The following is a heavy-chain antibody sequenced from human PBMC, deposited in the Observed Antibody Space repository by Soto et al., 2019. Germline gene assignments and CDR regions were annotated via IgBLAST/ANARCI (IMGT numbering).Heavy chain of an antibody. CDR1: GYTFTSYG. J-gene: IGHJ6*02. CDR2: ISAYNGNT. CDR3: ARDSWAYYGSGSREYYYGMDV. Sequence: ASVKVSCKASGYTFTSYGISWVRQAPGQGLEWMGWISAYNGNTNYAQKLQGRVTMTTDTSTSTAYMELRSLRSDDTAVYYCARDSWAYYGSGSREYYYGMDVWGQGTTVTVSS. V-gene: IGHV1-18*01. D-gene: IGHD3-10*01.